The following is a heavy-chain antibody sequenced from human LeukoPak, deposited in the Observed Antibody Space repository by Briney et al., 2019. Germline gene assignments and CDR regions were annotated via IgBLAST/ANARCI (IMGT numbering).Heavy chain of an antibody. Sequence: PSETLSLTCTVSGGSISSSSYYWGWIRQPPGKGLEWIGSIYYSGSTYYNPSLKSRVTISVDTSKNQFSLKLSSVTAADTAVYYCASVPRARFRGVMVWYYYYYMDVWGKGTTVTISS. J-gene: IGHJ6*03. V-gene: IGHV4-39*01. CDR2: IYYSGST. D-gene: IGHD3-10*01. CDR3: ASVPRARFRGVMVWYYYYYMDV. CDR1: GGSISSSSYY.